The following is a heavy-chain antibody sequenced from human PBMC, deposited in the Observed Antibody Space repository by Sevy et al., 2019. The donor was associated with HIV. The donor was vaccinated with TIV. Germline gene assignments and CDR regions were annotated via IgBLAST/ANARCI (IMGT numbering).Heavy chain of an antibody. Sequence: GGSLRLSCAASGFTFSSFNMNWVRQAPGKGLEWVSSISGLSNYIYYAESLKGRFIISRDNAKNSLYLQMNSLRAEDTAVYYCARGGEYSSSSGIDYWGQGTLVTVSS. CDR3: ARGGEYSSSSGIDY. CDR2: ISGLSNYI. D-gene: IGHD6-6*01. J-gene: IGHJ4*02. CDR1: GFTFSSFN. V-gene: IGHV3-21*01.